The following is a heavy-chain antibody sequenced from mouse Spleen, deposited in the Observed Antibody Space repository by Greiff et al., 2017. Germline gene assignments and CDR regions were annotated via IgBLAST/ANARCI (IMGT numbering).Heavy chain of an antibody. J-gene: IGHJ1*03. V-gene: IGHV1-7*01. D-gene: IGHD2-5*01. CDR1: GYTFTSYW. CDR2: INPSSGYT. Sequence: QVQLQQSGAELAKPGASVRLSCKASGYTFTSYWMHWVKQRPGQGLEWIGFINPSSGYTKYNQKFKDKATLTADKSSSTAYMQLSSLTYEDSAVYFCARDYSNYVGYFDVWGTGTTVTVSS. CDR3: ARDYSNYVGYFDV.